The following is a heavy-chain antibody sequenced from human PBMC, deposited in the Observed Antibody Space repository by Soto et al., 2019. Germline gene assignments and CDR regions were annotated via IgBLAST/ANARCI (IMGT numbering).Heavy chain of an antibody. CDR1: GFAFGSHG. J-gene: IGHJ6*02. CDR3: ARERADIVVAPVATSGMDV. Sequence: QVQLVESGGGVVQPGRSLKLSCIGSGFAFGSHGMHWVRQVSGKGLEWVAVISHDGQNQYYRDSVKGRFTISRDNSKNSLYLEVNSLRVEDTAVYHCARERADIVVAPVATSGMDVWAQGTAVTVSS. CDR2: ISHDGQNQ. D-gene: IGHD2-21*01. V-gene: IGHV3-30*03.